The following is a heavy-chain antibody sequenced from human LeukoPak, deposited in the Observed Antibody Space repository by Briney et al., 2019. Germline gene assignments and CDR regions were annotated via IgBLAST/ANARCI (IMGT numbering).Heavy chain of an antibody. D-gene: IGHD2-15*01. Sequence: PGGSLRLSCAASGFTFSSYWMNWVRQAPGKGLEWVALIWYDGNNKYYADSVKGRFTISRDNSKNTLYLQLNSLRAEDTAVYYCARQHCSGGDCYFFDWGQGTLVTVSS. CDR3: ARQHCSGGDCYFFD. CDR2: IWYDGNNK. CDR1: GFTFSSYW. V-gene: IGHV3-33*08. J-gene: IGHJ4*02.